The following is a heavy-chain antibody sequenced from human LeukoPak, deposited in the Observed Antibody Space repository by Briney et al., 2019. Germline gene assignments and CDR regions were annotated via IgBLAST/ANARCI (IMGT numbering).Heavy chain of an antibody. V-gene: IGHV4-59*13. J-gene: IGHJ6*02. CDR3: ARDGSTFTSGAMDV. D-gene: IGHD3-3*02. CDR2: ASDSGNT. CDR1: SGSISSYY. Sequence: SQTLSLTCTVSSGSISSYYWSWIRQPPGEGLEWIGYASDSGNTNYNPSLKRRVTISVDTSKNQFSLKLSSVTAADTAVYYCARDGSTFTSGAMDVWGRGTTVTVSS.